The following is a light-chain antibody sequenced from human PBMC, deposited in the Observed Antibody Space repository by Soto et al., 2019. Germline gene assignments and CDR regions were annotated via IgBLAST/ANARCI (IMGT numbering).Light chain of an antibody. CDR2: DAS. V-gene: IGKV3-11*01. J-gene: IGKJ4*01. CDR1: QSVSRY. CDR3: QQRSDWPLT. Sequence: EIVLTQSPVTLSLSPGERATLSCRASQSVSRYLAWYQQKPGQPPRLLIYDASKRATGVPARFSGSGSGTDFTLTISSLEPEAFAVYYCQQRSDWPLTFGGGTDVEI.